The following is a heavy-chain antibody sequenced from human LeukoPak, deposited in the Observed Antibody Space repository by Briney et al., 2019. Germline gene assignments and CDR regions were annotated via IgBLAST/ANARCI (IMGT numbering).Heavy chain of an antibody. Sequence: GSLRLSCAASGFTFSSYSMNWVRQAPGKGLEWIGSIYYSGSTYYNPSLKSRVTISVDTSKNQFSLKLSSVTAADTAVYYCASIRSYGTYWGQGTLVTVSS. CDR1: GFTFSSYSMN. J-gene: IGHJ4*02. D-gene: IGHD5-18*01. CDR3: ASIRSYGTY. V-gene: IGHV4-59*05. CDR2: IYYSGST.